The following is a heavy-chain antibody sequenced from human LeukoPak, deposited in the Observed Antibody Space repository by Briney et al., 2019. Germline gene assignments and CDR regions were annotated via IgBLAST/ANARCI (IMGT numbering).Heavy chain of an antibody. J-gene: IGHJ4*02. D-gene: IGHD1-26*01. Sequence: KAGGSLRLSCAASEFTFNTYSMNWVRQAPGKGLEWVSSISSSSDYIYYADSVKGRFTISRDNAKNSLYLQMNSLRAEDTAVYYCARTLVGATSDYFDYWGQGTLVTVSS. CDR3: ARTLVGATSDYFDY. CDR1: EFTFNTYS. V-gene: IGHV3-21*01. CDR2: ISSSSDYI.